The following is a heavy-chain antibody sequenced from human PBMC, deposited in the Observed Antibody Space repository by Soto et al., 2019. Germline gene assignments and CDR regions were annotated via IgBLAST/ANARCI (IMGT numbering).Heavy chain of an antibody. CDR3: ARDRYCSGGSCPYNWFDP. D-gene: IGHD2-15*01. CDR1: GFTFSSYS. V-gene: IGHV3-48*01. J-gene: IGHJ5*02. Sequence: EVQLVESGGGLVQPEGSLRLSCAASGFTFSSYSMNWVRQAPGKGLEWVSYISSSSSTIYYADAVKGRFTISRDNAKNSLYLQMNSLRAEDTAVYYCARDRYCSGGSCPYNWFDPWGQGTLVTVSS. CDR2: ISSSSSTI.